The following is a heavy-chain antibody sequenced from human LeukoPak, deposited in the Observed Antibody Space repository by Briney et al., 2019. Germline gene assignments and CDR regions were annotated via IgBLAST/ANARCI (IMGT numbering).Heavy chain of an antibody. D-gene: IGHD2-2*03. Sequence: PGGSLRLSCVTSGFTFSNHAMHWVRQGPGKGLEWVAVISDDGTSKFYADSVKGRFTIFGDNSKNTLFLQINSLRPEDTAMYYCARVDDLDAFDIWGQGTLVTVSS. CDR3: ARVDDLDAFDI. V-gene: IGHV3-30*04. CDR2: ISDDGTSK. CDR1: GFTFSNHA. J-gene: IGHJ3*02.